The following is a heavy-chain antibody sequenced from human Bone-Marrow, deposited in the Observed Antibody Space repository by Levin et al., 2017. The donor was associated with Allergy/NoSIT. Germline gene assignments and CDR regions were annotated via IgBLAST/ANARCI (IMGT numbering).Heavy chain of an antibody. Sequence: KSGESLKISCAASGFTFSSYSMNWVRQAPGKGLEWVSSISSSSSYIYYADSVKGRFTISRDNAKNSLYLQMNSLRAEDTAVYYCARVALRAVAGQNFDYWGQGTLVTVSS. J-gene: IGHJ4*02. CDR1: GFTFSSYS. CDR3: ARVALRAVAGQNFDY. D-gene: IGHD6-19*01. CDR2: ISSSSSYI. V-gene: IGHV3-21*01.